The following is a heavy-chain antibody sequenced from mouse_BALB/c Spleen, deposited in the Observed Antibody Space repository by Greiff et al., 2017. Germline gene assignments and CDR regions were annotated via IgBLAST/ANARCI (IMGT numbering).Heavy chain of an antibody. D-gene: IGHD2-4*01. V-gene: IGHV14-3*02. CDR2: IDPANGNT. Sequence: EVQLQQSGAELVKPGASVKLSCTASGFNIKDTYMHWVKQRPEQGLEWIGRIDPANGNTKYDPKFQGKATITADTSSNTAYLQLSSLTSEDTAVYYCARGYDYDGWYFDVWGAGTTVNVAS. CDR3: ARGYDYDGWYFDV. CDR1: GFNIKDTY. J-gene: IGHJ1*01.